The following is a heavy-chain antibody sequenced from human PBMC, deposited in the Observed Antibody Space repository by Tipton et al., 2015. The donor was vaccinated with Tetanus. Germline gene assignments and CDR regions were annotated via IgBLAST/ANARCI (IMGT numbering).Heavy chain of an antibody. CDR2: IYYSGTT. Sequence: TLSLTCTVSGVSISSDDYYWSWIRQSPGKGLEWIGEIYYSGTTNYNPSLKSRVTISTDKSKNQVSLRLNSVTAADTAVYFCARTPDYYYGMDVWGQGTTVTVSS. CDR1: GVSISSDDYY. V-gene: IGHV4-30-4*01. CDR3: ARTPDYYYGMDV. J-gene: IGHJ6*02.